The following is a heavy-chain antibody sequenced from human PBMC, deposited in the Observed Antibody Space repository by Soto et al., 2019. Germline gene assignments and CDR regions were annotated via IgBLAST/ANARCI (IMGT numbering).Heavy chain of an antibody. D-gene: IGHD4-17*01. J-gene: IGHJ4*02. CDR3: AKGVYGDYVSDY. CDR2: ISGSGDRS. Sequence: ESGGGLVQPGGSLRLSCVASGFMFSSYGMSWVRQAPGKGLEWVSAISGSGDRSYYADSVKGRFTISRDNSKNTLHLQMNSLRAEDTAVYYCAKGVYGDYVSDYWGQGTLVTVSS. CDR1: GFMFSSYG. V-gene: IGHV3-23*01.